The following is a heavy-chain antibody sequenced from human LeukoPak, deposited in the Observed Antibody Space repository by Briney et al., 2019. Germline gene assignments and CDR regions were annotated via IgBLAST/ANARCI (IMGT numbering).Heavy chain of an antibody. J-gene: IGHJ3*02. CDR2: IISILGIA. CDR3: ARDLVVLGGDI. CDR1: GGTFSSYA. V-gene: IGHV1-69*04. Sequence: SVKVSCKASGGTFSSYAISWVRQAPGQGLEWMGRIISILGIANYAQKFQGRVTITADKSTSTAYMELSSLRSEDTAVYYCARDLVVLGGDIWGQGTMDTVSS. D-gene: IGHD2-2*01.